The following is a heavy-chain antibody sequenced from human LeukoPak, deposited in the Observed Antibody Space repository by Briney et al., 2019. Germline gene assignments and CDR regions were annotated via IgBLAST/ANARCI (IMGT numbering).Heavy chain of an antibody. Sequence: GGSLRLSCAASGSTFSSYWMSWVRQAPGKGLEWVANINQGGSDKNYVNSVKGRLTISRDNAKNSLYLQMNSLRAEDTAVYYCVGEQWLVLEYFQHWGQGTLVTVSS. CDR3: VGEQWLVLEYFQH. D-gene: IGHD6-19*01. CDR1: GSTFSSYW. J-gene: IGHJ1*01. V-gene: IGHV3-7*01. CDR2: INQGGSDK.